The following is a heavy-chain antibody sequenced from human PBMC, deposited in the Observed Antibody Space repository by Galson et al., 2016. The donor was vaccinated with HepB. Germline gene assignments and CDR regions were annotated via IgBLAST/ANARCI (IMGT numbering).Heavy chain of an antibody. CDR2: IYRSGIT. CDR1: GGSISSNNW. V-gene: IGHV4-4*02. CDR3: ARELYTYGMNV. D-gene: IGHD4-11*01. Sequence: ETLSLTCAVSGGSISSNNWWSWVRQPPGKGLVWIGEIYRSGITNYYPSLRSRVIISVDKSKNQVSLKLSSVTAADTAVYYCARELYTYGMNVWGQGTTVTVSS. J-gene: IGHJ6*02.